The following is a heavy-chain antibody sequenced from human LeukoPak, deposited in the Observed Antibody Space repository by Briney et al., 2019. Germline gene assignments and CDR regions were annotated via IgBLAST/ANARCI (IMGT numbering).Heavy chain of an antibody. J-gene: IGHJ4*02. CDR3: ARGSMITFGGVIVPFDY. CDR1: GGSISSYY. V-gene: IGHV4-59*01. Sequence: KPSETLPLTCTVSGGSISSYYWSWIRQPPGKGLEWIGYIYYSGSTNYNPSLKSRVTISVDTSKNQFSLKLSSVTAADTAVYYCARGSMITFGGVIVPFDYRGQGTLVTVSS. CDR2: IYYSGST. D-gene: IGHD3-16*02.